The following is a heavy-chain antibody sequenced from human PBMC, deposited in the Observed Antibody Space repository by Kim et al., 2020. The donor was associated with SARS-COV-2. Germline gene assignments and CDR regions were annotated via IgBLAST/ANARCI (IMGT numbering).Heavy chain of an antibody. J-gene: IGHJ6*02. Sequence: GALRLSCAASGFTFSSYAMSWVRQAPGKGLEWVSAISGSGGSTYYADSVKGRFTISRDNSKNTLYLQMNSLRAEDTAVYYCAKDLGCCSGGSCYYYYYGMDVWGQGTTVTVSS. CDR2: ISGSGGST. CDR1: GFTFSSYA. V-gene: IGHV3-23*01. CDR3: AKDLGCCSGGSCYYYYYGMDV. D-gene: IGHD2-15*01.